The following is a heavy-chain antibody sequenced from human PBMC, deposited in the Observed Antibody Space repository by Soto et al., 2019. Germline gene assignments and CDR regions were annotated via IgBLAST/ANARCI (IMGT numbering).Heavy chain of an antibody. D-gene: IGHD1-26*01. CDR3: ARGSESFDL. J-gene: IGHJ4*02. CDR2: ISGYNRNT. V-gene: IGHV1-18*01. Sequence: ASVKVSCKASGYTFHNYGISWVRQVPGQGLEWMGWISGYNRNTNYAPKIQGRVTVTRGTSAATAYMELRSLRSDDTAIYYCARGSESFDLWGQGTLVTLSS. CDR1: GYTFHNYG.